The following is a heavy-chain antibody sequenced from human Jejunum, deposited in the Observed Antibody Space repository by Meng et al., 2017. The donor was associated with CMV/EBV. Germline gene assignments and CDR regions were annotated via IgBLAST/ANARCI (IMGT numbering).Heavy chain of an antibody. J-gene: IGHJ4*02. CDR2: IYFGGST. V-gene: IGHV4-4*07. CDR3: ARGPGGFGDFNFDS. Sequence: QVQLRESGPGLGKPSETLSLTCSVSGGSISNHYWSWIRQPAGKGLEWIGRIYFGGSTNYNPSLKSRVTMSVEMSKNQFSMSLYSVTAADTAVYYCARGPGGFGDFNFDSWGQGTLVTVSS. D-gene: IGHD3-10*01. CDR1: GGSISNHY.